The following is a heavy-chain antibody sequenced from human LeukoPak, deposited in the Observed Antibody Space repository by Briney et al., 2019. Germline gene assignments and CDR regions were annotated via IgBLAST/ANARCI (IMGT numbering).Heavy chain of an antibody. CDR2: INQDGSQK. CDR1: GFTFGSFW. D-gene: IGHD6-13*01. J-gene: IGHJ6*02. Sequence: PGGSLRLSCAASGFTFGSFWMNWVRQTPGKGLEWVANINQDGSQKFYVDSVKGRFTISRDNANNSLYLQMNSLRAEDTAVYYCARDRGGSSWYYYYGMDVWGQGTTVTVSS. CDR3: ARDRGGSSWYYYYGMDV. V-gene: IGHV3-7*01.